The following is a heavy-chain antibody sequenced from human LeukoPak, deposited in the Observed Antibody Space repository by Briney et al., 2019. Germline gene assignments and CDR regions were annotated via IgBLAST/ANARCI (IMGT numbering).Heavy chain of an antibody. CDR3: ARSLVTAILDYYYYYMDV. Sequence: SETLSLTCTVSGGPISSHYWSWIRQPPGKGLEWIGYIYYSGSTNYNPSLKSRVTISVDTSKNQFSLKLSSVTAADTAVYYCARSLVTAILDYYYYYMDVWGKGTTVTISS. CDR2: IYYSGST. V-gene: IGHV4-59*08. D-gene: IGHD2-21*02. CDR1: GGPISSHY. J-gene: IGHJ6*03.